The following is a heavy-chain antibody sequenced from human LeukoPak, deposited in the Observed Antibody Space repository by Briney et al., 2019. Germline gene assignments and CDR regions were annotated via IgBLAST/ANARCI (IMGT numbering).Heavy chain of an antibody. CDR1: GGSISSSSYY. CDR2: IYYGGST. Sequence: PSETLSLTCTVSGGSISSSSYYWGWIRQPPGKGLEWIGSIYYGGSTYYNPSLKSRVTISVDTSKNQFSLKPSSVTAADTAVYYCATSETYYYDSSGYYDYWGQGTLVTVSS. J-gene: IGHJ4*02. V-gene: IGHV4-39*01. CDR3: ATSETYYYDSSGYYDY. D-gene: IGHD3-22*01.